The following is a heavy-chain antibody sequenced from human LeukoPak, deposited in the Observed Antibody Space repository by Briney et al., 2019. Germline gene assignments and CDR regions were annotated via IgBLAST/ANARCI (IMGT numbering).Heavy chain of an antibody. CDR2: IYSGGST. Sequence: GGSLRLSCAASGFTVSSNYMSWVRQAPGKGLEWVSVIYSGGSTYYADSVKGRFTISRDNSKNTLYLQMNSLRAEDTAVYYCARGLSPYYYDSSGFSQGCLWGQGTMVTVSS. D-gene: IGHD3-22*01. J-gene: IGHJ3*01. V-gene: IGHV3-66*01. CDR1: GFTVSSNY. CDR3: ARGLSPYYYDSSGFSQGCL.